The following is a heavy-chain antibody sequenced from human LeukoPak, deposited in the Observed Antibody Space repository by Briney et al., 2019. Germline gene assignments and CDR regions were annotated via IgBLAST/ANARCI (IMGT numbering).Heavy chain of an antibody. CDR2: IYYSGIT. J-gene: IGHJ6*02. CDR3: ARRSQENYYYGMDV. CDR1: GGSISSGTYY. V-gene: IGHV4-39*01. Sequence: SETLSLTCTVSGGSISSGTYYWNWIRQHPGKGLESIGYIYYSGITYYNPSLKSRVTISVDTSKNQFSLKLSSVTAADTAVYYCARRSQENYYYGMDVWGQGTTVTVSS.